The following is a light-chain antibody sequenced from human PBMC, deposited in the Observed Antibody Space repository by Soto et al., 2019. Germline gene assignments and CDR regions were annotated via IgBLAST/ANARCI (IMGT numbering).Light chain of an antibody. CDR2: DAS. CDR1: QSVSST. Sequence: EIVMTQSPPTLSVSPGERATLSCRASQSVSSTLAWYQQKPGQTPRLLIYDASTRATGIPARFSGSGSGTEFTLTISSLQSEDFAVYYCQQYNNWPLTFGGGTKVDIK. J-gene: IGKJ4*01. V-gene: IGKV3-15*01. CDR3: QQYNNWPLT.